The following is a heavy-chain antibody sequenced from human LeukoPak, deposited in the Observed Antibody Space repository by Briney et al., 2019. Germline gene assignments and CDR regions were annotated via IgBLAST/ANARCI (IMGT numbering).Heavy chain of an antibody. CDR3: ASRGH. Sequence: PSETLSLTCTVSGGSISSGSYYWSWIRQPAGKGLEWIGRIYTSASTNYNPSLKSRVTISVDTSKNQFSLKLSSVTAADTAVYYCASRGHWGQGTLVTVSS. CDR1: GGSISSGSYY. V-gene: IGHV4-61*02. D-gene: IGHD5-24*01. J-gene: IGHJ4*02. CDR2: IYTSAST.